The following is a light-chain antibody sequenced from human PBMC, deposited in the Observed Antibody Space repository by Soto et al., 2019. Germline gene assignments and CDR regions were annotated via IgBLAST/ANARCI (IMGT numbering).Light chain of an antibody. CDR3: SSYTSSSTLV. Sequence: QLVLTQPASVSGSPGQSITISCTGTSSDVGGYYYVSWYQQFPGKAPKLMIYEVTNRPSGVSNRFSGSKSGNTASLTISGLQAEDEADYFCSSYTSSSTLVFGGGTKVTVL. J-gene: IGLJ3*02. V-gene: IGLV2-14*01. CDR1: SSDVGGYYY. CDR2: EVT.